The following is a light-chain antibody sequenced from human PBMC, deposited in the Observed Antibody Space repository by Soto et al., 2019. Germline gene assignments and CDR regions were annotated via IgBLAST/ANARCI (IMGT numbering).Light chain of an antibody. CDR3: CSYARSSTYV. J-gene: IGLJ1*01. V-gene: IGLV2-23*01. CDR2: EGS. CDR1: SSDVGSYNV. Sequence: QSALTQPASVSGSPGQSITISCTGTSSDVGSYNVVSWYQQHPGKAPKLMIYEGSKRPSGVSNRFSGSKSGNTASLTISGLQAEDEADYYCCSYARSSTYVFGTGTQLTVL.